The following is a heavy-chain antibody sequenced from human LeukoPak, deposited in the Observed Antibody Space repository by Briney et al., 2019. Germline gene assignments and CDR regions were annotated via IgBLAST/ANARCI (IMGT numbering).Heavy chain of an antibody. Sequence: SVKVSCKASGYTFTYRYLHWVRQAPGQALEWTGWITPFNGNTNYAQKFQDRVTITRDRSMSTAYMELSSLRSEDTAMYDCASSKGYGGILDAFDIWGQGTMVTVSS. CDR2: ITPFNGNT. D-gene: IGHD4-23*01. J-gene: IGHJ3*02. CDR1: GYTFTYRY. V-gene: IGHV1-45*02. CDR3: ASSKGYGGILDAFDI.